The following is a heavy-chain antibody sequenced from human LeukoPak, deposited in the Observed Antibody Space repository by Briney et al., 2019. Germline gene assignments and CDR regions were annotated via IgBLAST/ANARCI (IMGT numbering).Heavy chain of an antibody. J-gene: IGHJ6*03. V-gene: IGHV4-59*01. CDR2: IYDSGST. D-gene: IGHD3-3*01. Sequence: PSETLSLTCSVSGGSISSYYWSWIRQPPRKGLEWIGYIYDSGSTSYNPSLQSRVTISIDTSKNQFSLRLTSVTAADTAVYYCARGGSYYDFWSGYYDYYYYMDVWGKGTTVTVSS. CDR1: GGSISSYY. CDR3: ARGGSYYDFWSGYYDYYYYMDV.